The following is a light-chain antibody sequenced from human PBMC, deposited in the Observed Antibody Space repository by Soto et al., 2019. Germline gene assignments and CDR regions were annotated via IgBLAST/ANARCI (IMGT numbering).Light chain of an antibody. J-gene: IGLJ2*01. CDR2: DVS. CDR3: SSYTSSSTVV. CDR1: GNDVGGYNY. Sequence: QSVLTQPASVSGSPGQSIAISCTGTGNDVGGYNYVSWYQQHPGKAPKLMIYDVSARPSGVSNRFSGSKSDNTASLTISGLQAEDEADYYCSSYTSSSTVVFGGGTKLTVL. V-gene: IGLV2-14*01.